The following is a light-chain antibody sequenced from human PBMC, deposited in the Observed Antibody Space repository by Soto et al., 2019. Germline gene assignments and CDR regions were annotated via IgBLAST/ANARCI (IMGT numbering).Light chain of an antibody. Sequence: IVLTQSPGTLSLSPGERTTLSCRASQSISRYLAWYQQKPGQGPRLLIYGASTRATGIPARFSGSGSGTEFTLTISSLQPDDFATYYCQHYNSYSEAFGQGTKVDIK. V-gene: IGKV3-15*01. CDR2: GAS. CDR1: QSISRY. CDR3: QHYNSYSEA. J-gene: IGKJ1*01.